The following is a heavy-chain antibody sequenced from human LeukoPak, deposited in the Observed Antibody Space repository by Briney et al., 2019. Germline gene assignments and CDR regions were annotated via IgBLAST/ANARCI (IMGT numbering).Heavy chain of an antibody. CDR2: IWFDGSNK. J-gene: IGHJ4*02. Sequence: RRSLSLSSAASGFSFSSYGMHWVSQAPGKGLEWVALIWFDGSNKYYADSVKGRFTISRDNSKNTLYLQMNSLRAEDTAVYYCASVKSSGNYYTLPDYWGQGTVVLVSS. CDR1: GFSFSSYG. V-gene: IGHV3-33*01. D-gene: IGHD3-10*01. CDR3: ASVKSSGNYYTLPDY.